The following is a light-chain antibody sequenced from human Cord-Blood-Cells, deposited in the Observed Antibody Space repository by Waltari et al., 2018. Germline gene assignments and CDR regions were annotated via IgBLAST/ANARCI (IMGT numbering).Light chain of an antibody. Sequence: QSVLTQPPSASGTPGQRVTISCSGSSSNIGSNYVYWYQQLPGTAPKLLIYSNKQPPSGVPDLFSGSNSGTSASLAISRLRSEDEADYYCAAWDDRLSGPVFGGGTKLTVL. J-gene: IGLJ3*02. CDR1: SSNIGSNY. CDR3: AAWDDRLSGPV. CDR2: SNK. V-gene: IGLV1-47*01.